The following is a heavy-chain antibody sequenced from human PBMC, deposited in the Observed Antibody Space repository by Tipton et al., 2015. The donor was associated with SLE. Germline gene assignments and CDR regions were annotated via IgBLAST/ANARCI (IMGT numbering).Heavy chain of an antibody. V-gene: IGHV3-7*05. CDR3: ARGGTVAPGY. J-gene: IGHJ4*02. CDR1: GFNFSGYY. D-gene: IGHD6-19*01. CDR2: IKQDGSEK. Sequence: SLRLSCEASGFNFSGYYMTWVRQAPGKGLEWVANIKQDGSEKYYVDSVKGRFTISRDNAKNSLYLQMNSLRAEDTAVYYCARGGTVAPGYWGQGTLVTVSS.